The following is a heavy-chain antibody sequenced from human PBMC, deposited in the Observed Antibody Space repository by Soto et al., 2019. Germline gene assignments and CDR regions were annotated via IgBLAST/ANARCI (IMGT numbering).Heavy chain of an antibody. Sequence: QVTVKESGPVLVKPTETLTLTCTVSGFSLSNAGLGVSWIRQPPGKALEWLAHIFSKDEKSYSTSLKSRITIAKDTSKSQVVLTMTNMDPVDTATYYCASTYSTSWYWFDPWGQGTLVTVSS. CDR1: GFSLSNAGLG. D-gene: IGHD6-13*01. J-gene: IGHJ5*02. CDR2: IFSKDEK. V-gene: IGHV2-26*04. CDR3: ASTYSTSWYWFDP.